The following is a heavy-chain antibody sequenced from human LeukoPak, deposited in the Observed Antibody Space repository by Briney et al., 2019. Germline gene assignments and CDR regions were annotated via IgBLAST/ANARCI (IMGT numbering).Heavy chain of an antibody. Sequence: GGSLRLSCAASGFTFSSYEMNWVRQAPGKGLEWVSCISGSSSYIYSADSVKGRFTISRHNAKNSLYLQMNSLRAEDTAVYYCAKDGSGSYYYFDYWGQGTLVTVSS. CDR2: ISGSSSYI. D-gene: IGHD1-26*01. CDR3: AKDGSGSYYYFDY. V-gene: IGHV3-21*01. CDR1: GFTFSSYE. J-gene: IGHJ4*02.